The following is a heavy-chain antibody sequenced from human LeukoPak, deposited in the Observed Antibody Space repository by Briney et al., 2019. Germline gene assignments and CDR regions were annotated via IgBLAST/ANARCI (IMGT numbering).Heavy chain of an antibody. CDR1: GFTFSDYY. J-gene: IGHJ6*01. V-gene: IGHV3-11*05. CDR2: ISNSSSYK. CDR3: ARVTDSAGSYFIPYGMDV. Sequence: PGRSLRLSCAASGFTFSDYYMNWIRQAPGKGLEWVSFISNSSSYKYYADSVKGRFTISRDNAKNSLYLQMNSLRAEDTAGYYCARVTDSAGSYFIPYGMDVCGQGDTFSVSS. D-gene: IGHD3-10*01.